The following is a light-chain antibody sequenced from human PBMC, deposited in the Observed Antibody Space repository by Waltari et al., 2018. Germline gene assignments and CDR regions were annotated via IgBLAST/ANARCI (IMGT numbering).Light chain of an antibody. J-gene: IGLJ3*02. V-gene: IGLV2-23*02. CDR1: SSDVGGYNL. CDR2: DVS. CDR3: CSYAGSFTWV. Sequence: QSALTQPASVSGSPGQSFTISCTGTSSDVGGYNLVSWHQQHPGKAPKLLIYDVSERPSGVSSRFSGSKSGNTASLTISGIQADDEADYYCCSYAGSFTWVFGGGTKVTVL.